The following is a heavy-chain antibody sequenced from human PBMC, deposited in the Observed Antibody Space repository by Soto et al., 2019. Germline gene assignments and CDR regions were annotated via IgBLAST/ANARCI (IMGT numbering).Heavy chain of an antibody. V-gene: IGHV4-4*07. CDR2: VYSSGNT. J-gene: IGHJ4*02. Sequence: QVHLQESGPGLVKPSETLSLTCTVSGRSLTKYFWSWIRQPAGKGLEWIGRVYSSGNTNYNPSLKSRVTMSVDTSKNQFSLNLTSVTAEDTAMYFCAGGYSSSASCYLYYFDLWGQGTLVTVSS. CDR3: AGGYSSSASCYLYYFDL. D-gene: IGHD2-2*01. CDR1: GRSLTKYF.